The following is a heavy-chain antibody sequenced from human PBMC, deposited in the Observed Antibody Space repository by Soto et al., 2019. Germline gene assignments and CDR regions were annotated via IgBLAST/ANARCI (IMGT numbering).Heavy chain of an antibody. V-gene: IGHV4-4*07. CDR2: ICTSETT. J-gene: IGHJ4*02. Sequence: PSETLSLTCNVSGGSMSSYLWSWIRQPAGKGLEWIGRICTSETTNYNPSLKSRVTMSVDTSKNQFSLKVNSVTAADTAVYYCARESAAATYRPLDYWGQGTLVTVSS. D-gene: IGHD3-16*01. CDR1: GGSMSSYL. CDR3: ARESAAATYRPLDY.